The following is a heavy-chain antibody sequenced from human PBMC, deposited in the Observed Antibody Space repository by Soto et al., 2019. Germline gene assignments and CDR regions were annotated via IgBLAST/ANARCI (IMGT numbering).Heavy chain of an antibody. Sequence: GESLKISCKGVGYRLDAAWIGWVRQMPGKGLEWMGIIKPGGSDLRYSPSFRGQVTISADAAVNTAYLQWDSLKASDTAVYYCARGSTWQGRDWFDPWGQGTLVTVSS. CDR2: IKPGGSDL. CDR1: GYRLDAAW. V-gene: IGHV5-51*01. CDR3: ARGSTWQGRDWFDP. D-gene: IGHD6-13*01. J-gene: IGHJ5*02.